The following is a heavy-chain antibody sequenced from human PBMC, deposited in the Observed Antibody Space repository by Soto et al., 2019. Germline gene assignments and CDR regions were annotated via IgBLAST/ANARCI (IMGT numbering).Heavy chain of an antibody. Sequence: QIQLVQSGAEVKKPGASVKVSCKASGYIFTSQGISWVRQAPGQGLEWMGWISTYNSNPNYAQKLQGRVTMTTNTSTTTAFLELRSLTSDDTAVYYCARGRTRALDYWGQGTPVIVSS. V-gene: IGHV1-18*01. J-gene: IGHJ4*02. CDR3: ARGRTRALDY. D-gene: IGHD1-7*01. CDR1: GYIFTSQG. CDR2: ISTYNSNP.